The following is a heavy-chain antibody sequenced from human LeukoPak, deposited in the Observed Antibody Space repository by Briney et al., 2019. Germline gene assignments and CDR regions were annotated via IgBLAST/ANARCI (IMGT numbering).Heavy chain of an antibody. CDR2: INPNSGGT. D-gene: IGHD6-19*01. Sequence: ASVKVSCKASGYTFTDYYMHWVRQAPGQGLEWMGWINPNSGGTNYAQKFQGRVTMTRDTSISTAYMELSRLRSDDTAVYYCAREVYRAVAGTTIVWFDPWGQGTLVTVSS. CDR1: GYTFTDYY. J-gene: IGHJ5*02. CDR3: AREVYRAVAGTTIVWFDP. V-gene: IGHV1-2*02.